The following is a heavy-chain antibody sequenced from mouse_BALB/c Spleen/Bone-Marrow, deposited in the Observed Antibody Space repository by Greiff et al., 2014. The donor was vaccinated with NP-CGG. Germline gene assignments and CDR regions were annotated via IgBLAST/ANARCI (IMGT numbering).Heavy chain of an antibody. V-gene: IGHV1-14*01. CDR3: ARGGYYGTSLYWYLGV. J-gene: IGHJ1*01. D-gene: IGHD1-1*01. CDR1: GCTFTSYV. CDR2: INPYNDGA. Sequence: VQLKQSGPELVKPGASVKMSCKASGCTFTSYVIHWGKQKPGQGLEWIGYINPYNDGAKYNEKFKGKATLTSDKSSSTAYMELSSLTSEDSAVYYCARGGYYGTSLYWYLGVWGAGTTVTVSS.